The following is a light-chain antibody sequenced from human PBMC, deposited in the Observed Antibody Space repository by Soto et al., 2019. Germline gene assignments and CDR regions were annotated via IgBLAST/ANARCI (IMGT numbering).Light chain of an antibody. CDR1: QSIKNY. V-gene: IGKV1-39*01. CDR3: QQGYSTTPIT. Sequence: DIQMTQSPSSLSVAIGDRVTITCRASQSIKNYLNWYQHKPGAAPKLLIFGASNLESGVPSRFSGSGSGTEFTLSISSLQPEDFATYYCQQGYSTTPITFGQGTRVEIK. J-gene: IGKJ5*01. CDR2: GAS.